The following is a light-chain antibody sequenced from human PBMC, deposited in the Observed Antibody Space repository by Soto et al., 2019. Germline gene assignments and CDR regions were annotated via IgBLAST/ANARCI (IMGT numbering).Light chain of an antibody. V-gene: IGLV2-14*01. J-gene: IGLJ2*01. CDR2: DVS. Sequence: QSSLTQPASVSGSPGQSITISCTGTSSDVSGYNYVSWYQQHPGKAPKLMIYDVSNRPSGVSNRFSGSKSGNTASLTISGLQAEDEADYYCSSYTTSGSLVFGGGTQLTVL. CDR3: SSYTTSGSLV. CDR1: SSDVSGYNY.